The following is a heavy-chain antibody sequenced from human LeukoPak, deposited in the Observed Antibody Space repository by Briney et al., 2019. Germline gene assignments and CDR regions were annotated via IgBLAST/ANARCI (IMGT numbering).Heavy chain of an antibody. D-gene: IGHD2-15*01. J-gene: IGHJ6*03. CDR2: INWNGGST. CDR3: AREDWVPDCSGGSCYYMDV. CDR1: GCTFDDYG. V-gene: IGHV3-20*04. Sequence: PGGSLRLSCAASGCTFDDYGMSWVRQAPGTGLERVSGINWNGGSTGYADSVTGRLTISRDNAKTSLYLQMNSLRAEDTALYYCAREDWVPDCSGGSCYYMDVWGKGTTVTVSS.